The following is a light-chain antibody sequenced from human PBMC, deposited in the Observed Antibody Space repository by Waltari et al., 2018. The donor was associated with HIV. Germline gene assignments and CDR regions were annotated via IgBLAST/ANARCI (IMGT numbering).Light chain of an antibody. J-gene: IGKJ3*01. CDR3: QHYDSWPLT. Sequence: NVMTQSPAPLPAYPVDDVTVFCRAAEIITTNLAWYHLKPGQTPRLLIFGASARATGVPARFSGSGSGKEFTLTISGLQSDDSGVYYCQHYDSWPLTFGPGTKVAIK. CDR1: EIITTN. V-gene: IGKV3D-15*01. CDR2: GAS.